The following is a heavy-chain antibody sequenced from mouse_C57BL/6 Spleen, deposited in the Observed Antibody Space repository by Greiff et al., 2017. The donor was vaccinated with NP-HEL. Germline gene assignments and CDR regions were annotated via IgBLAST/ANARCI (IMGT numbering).Heavy chain of an antibody. CDR2: ISDGGSYT. V-gene: IGHV5-4*01. CDR1: GFTFSSYA. J-gene: IGHJ3*01. CDR3: ARDPGTAWFAY. Sequence: EVKLQESGGGLVKPGGSLKLSCAASGFTFSSYAMSWVRQTPEKRLEWVATISDGGSYTYYPDNVKGRFTISRDNAKNNLYLQMSHLKSEDTAMYYCARDPGTAWFAYWGQGTLVTVSA. D-gene: IGHD3-3*01.